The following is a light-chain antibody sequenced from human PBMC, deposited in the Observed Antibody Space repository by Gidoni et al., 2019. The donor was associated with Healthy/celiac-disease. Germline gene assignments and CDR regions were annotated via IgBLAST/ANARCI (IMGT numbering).Light chain of an antibody. J-gene: IGKJ1*01. Sequence: DLQMTQSPSTLSASVGDRVTITCRASQSISSWLAWYQQKPGKAPKLLIYKASSLESGVPSRFSGSGSGTEFTLIISSLQPDDFATYYCQQSATFXXXTKVEIK. CDR3: QQSAT. CDR2: KAS. CDR1: QSISSW. V-gene: IGKV1-5*03.